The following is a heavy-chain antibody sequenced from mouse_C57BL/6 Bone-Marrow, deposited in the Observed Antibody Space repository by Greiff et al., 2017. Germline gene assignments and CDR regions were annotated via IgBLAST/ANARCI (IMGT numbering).Heavy chain of an antibody. V-gene: IGHV1-76*01. CDR2: IYPGSGNT. J-gene: IGHJ1*03. CDR1: GYTFTDYY. D-gene: IGHD1-1*01. CDR3: ARGDYGSSYWYFDV. Sequence: QVQLKESGAELVRPGASVKLSCKASGYTFTDYYINWVKQRPGQGLEWIARIYPGSGNTYYNEKFKGKATLTAEQSSSTAYLQLSSLTSEDSAVYFCARGDYGSSYWYFDVWGTGTTVTVSS.